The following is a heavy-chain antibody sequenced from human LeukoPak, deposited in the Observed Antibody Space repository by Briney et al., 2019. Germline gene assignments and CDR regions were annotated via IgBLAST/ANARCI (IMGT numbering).Heavy chain of an antibody. CDR2: IYTSGST. J-gene: IGHJ6*03. V-gene: IGHV4-4*07. D-gene: IGHD6-6*01. CDR3: ARGGDSSSSDYYYYMDV. CDR1: GGSISSYY. Sequence: SETLSLTCTVSGGSISSYYWSWIRQPAGKGLEWIGRIYTSGSTNYNPSLKSRVTMSVDTSKNQFSLKLSSVTAADTAVYYCARGGDSSSSDYYYYMDVWGKGTTVTVSS.